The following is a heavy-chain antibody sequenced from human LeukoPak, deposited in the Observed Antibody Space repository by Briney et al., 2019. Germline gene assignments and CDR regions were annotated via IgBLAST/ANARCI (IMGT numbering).Heavy chain of an antibody. Sequence: GGSLRLSCAASGFTFSDYGIHWVRQAPGKGLEWVAFIHYRGSDKYYADSVKGRFTISRDNSKNTLYLQMNSLRAEDTAVYYCAKASHLYYFDYWGQGTLVTVSS. V-gene: IGHV3-30*02. CDR2: IHYRGSDK. CDR1: GFTFSDYG. CDR3: AKASHLYYFDY. J-gene: IGHJ4*02. D-gene: IGHD2-2*01.